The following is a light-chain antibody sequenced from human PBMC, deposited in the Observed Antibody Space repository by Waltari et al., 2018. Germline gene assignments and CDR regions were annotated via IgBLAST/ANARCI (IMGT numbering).Light chain of an antibody. CDR1: SRDY. J-gene: IGLJ3*02. CDR3: SSYADNTLV. Sequence: QSALTQPPSASGSPGQSVTISCTGTSRDYVSLFQHHPGKAPKLLIYEVSKRPSGVPDRLSGAKSGNTAALTVSGLQADDEAHYYCSSYADNTLVFGGGTKLTVL. V-gene: IGLV2-8*01. CDR2: EVS.